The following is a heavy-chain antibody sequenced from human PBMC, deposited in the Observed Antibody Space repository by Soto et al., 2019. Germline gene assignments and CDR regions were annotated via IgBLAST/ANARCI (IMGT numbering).Heavy chain of an antibody. D-gene: IGHD4-17*01. J-gene: IGHJ4*02. CDR1: GFTFSSYA. CDR3: AKLPYGDWGYFDY. Sequence: EVQLLESGGGLVQPGGSLRLSCAASGFTFSSYAMSWVRQAPGKGLEWVSAISGSGGSTYYADSVKGRFTISRDNSKNTLYLQMKSLRAEDTAVYYCAKLPYGDWGYFDYWGQGTLVTVSS. CDR2: ISGSGGST. V-gene: IGHV3-23*01.